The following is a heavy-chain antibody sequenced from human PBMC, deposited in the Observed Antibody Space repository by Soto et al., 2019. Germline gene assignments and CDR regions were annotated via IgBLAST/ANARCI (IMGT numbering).Heavy chain of an antibody. J-gene: IGHJ4*02. CDR1: GGSISSSSYY. Sequence: QLQLQESGPGLVKPSETLSLTCTVSGGSISSSSYYWGWIRQPPGKGLEWIGSIYYSGSTYYNPSLKRRVPISVDTSRTQFALKLSSVTAADTAVYYCARSMTTVVTLDYWGQGTLVTVSS. V-gene: IGHV4-39*01. CDR2: IYYSGST. D-gene: IGHD4-17*01. CDR3: ARSMTTVVTLDY.